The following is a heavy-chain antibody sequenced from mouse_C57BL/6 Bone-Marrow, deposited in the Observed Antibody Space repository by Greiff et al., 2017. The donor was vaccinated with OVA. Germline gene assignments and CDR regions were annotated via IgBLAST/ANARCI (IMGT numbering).Heavy chain of an antibody. J-gene: IGHJ2*01. CDR1: GFSLTSYG. CDR2: IWSGGST. Sequence: VQLQQSGPGLVQPSQSLSITCTVSGFSLTSYGVHWVRQSPGKGLEWLGVIWSGGSTDYNAAFISRLSISKDNSKSQVFFKMNSLQADDTAIYYCASSPYYYGSSPLDYWGQGTTLTVSS. CDR3: ASSPYYYGSSPLDY. V-gene: IGHV2-2*01. D-gene: IGHD1-1*01.